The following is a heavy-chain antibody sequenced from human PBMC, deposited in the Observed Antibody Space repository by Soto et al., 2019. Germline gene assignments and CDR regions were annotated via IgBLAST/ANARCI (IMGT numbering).Heavy chain of an antibody. D-gene: IGHD2-15*01. CDR1: GFTFSSYA. CDR3: ARDLSCSGGSCQSYYYYYG. Sequence: GGSLRLSCAASGFTFSSYAMHWVRQAPGKGLEWVAVVWYDGSNKYYADSVKGRFTISRDNSKNTLYLQMNSLRAEDTAVYYYARDLSCSGGSCQSYYYYYG. CDR2: VWYDGSNK. J-gene: IGHJ6*01. V-gene: IGHV3-33*08.